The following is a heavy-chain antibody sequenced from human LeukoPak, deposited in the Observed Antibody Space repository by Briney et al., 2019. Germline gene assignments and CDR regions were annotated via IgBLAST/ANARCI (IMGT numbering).Heavy chain of an antibody. J-gene: IGHJ4*02. Sequence: GGSRRLSGAASGFTASSNYMSWVRQAPGKGLEWVSVIYSGGSTYYADSVKGRFTISRDNAKNSLYLQMNSLRAEDTAVYYCARVEQLVPGYWGQGTLVTVSS. CDR1: GFTASSNY. D-gene: IGHD6-6*01. CDR3: ARVEQLVPGY. V-gene: IGHV3-66*01. CDR2: IYSGGST.